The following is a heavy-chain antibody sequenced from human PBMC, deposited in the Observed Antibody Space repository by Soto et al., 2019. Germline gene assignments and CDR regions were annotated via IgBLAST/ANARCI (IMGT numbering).Heavy chain of an antibody. CDR2: IYYSGST. V-gene: IGHV4-31*03. Sequence: SETLSLTCTVSGGSISSGGYYWSWIRQHPGKGLEWIGYIYYSGSTYYNPSLKSRVTISVDTSKNQFSLKLSSVTAADTAVYYCARDTVTPLAGWFDPWGQGTLVTSPQ. D-gene: IGHD4-17*01. J-gene: IGHJ5*02. CDR3: ARDTVTPLAGWFDP. CDR1: GGSISSGGYY.